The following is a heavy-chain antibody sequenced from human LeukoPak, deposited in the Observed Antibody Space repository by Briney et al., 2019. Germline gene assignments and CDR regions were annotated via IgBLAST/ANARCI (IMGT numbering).Heavy chain of an antibody. D-gene: IGHD3-22*01. J-gene: IGHJ4*02. V-gene: IGHV1-69*13. CDR3: ARIRFYYHRGPDLDLYYFDY. Sequence: SVKVSCKASGGTFSSYAISWVRQAPGQGLEWMGGIIPMFGTANYAQKFQGRVTITADESTSTAYMELSSLRSEDTAVYYCARIRFYYHRGPDLDLYYFDYWGQGTLVTVSS. CDR1: GGTFSSYA. CDR2: IIPMFGTA.